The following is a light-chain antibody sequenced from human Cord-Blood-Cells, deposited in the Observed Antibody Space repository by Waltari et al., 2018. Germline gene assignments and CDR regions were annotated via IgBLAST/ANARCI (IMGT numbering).Light chain of an antibody. CDR3: AAWDDSLSGWV. J-gene: IGLJ3*02. Sequence: QSVLTQPPSASGPPGPRVTIPCSGSSSNIGSNYVYWYQQLPGTAPKLLIYRNNQRPSGVPDRFSGSKSGTSASLAISGLRSEDEADYYCAAWDDSLSGWVFGGGTKLTVL. V-gene: IGLV1-47*01. CDR1: SSNIGSNY. CDR2: RNN.